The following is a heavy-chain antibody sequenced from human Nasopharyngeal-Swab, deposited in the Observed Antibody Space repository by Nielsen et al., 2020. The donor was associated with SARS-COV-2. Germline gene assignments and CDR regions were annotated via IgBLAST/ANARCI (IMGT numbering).Heavy chain of an antibody. J-gene: IGHJ4*02. CDR1: GGSISSGDYY. D-gene: IGHD5-18*01. CDR3: AGARVDTAMVSFDY. V-gene: IGHV4-30-4*01. Sequence: SCTVSGGSISSGDYYWSWIRQPPGKGLEWIGYIYYSGSTYYNPSLKSRVTISVDTSKNQFSLKLSSVTAADTAVYYCAGARVDTAMVSFDYWGQGTLVTVSS. CDR2: IYYSGST.